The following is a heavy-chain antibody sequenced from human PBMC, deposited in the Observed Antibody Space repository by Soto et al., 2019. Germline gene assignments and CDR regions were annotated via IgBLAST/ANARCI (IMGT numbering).Heavy chain of an antibody. J-gene: IGHJ4*02. D-gene: IGHD5-18*01. CDR2: IRPSGGRT. V-gene: IGHV1-46*01. CDR3: AREPNESYYFDY. Sequence: QVHLVQSGAEVKKPGASVKVSCKASGYTFTNYYIHWVRQAPGQGLEWLGIIRPSGGRTEYAQRLHGRVTMTRDTSTSTVYMELTSLTSEDTAVYYCAREPNESYYFDYWGQGTLVTVSS. CDR1: GYTFTNYY.